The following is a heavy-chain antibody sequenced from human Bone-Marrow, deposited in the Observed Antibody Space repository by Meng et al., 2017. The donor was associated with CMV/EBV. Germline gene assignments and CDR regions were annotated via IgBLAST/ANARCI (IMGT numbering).Heavy chain of an antibody. J-gene: IGHJ4*02. CDR2: ISPSGST. V-gene: IGHV4-4*02. CDR3: MTGDL. Sequence: PSGTLILTCDVSCGSSNNDKRLNWVRQPPGKGVEWVGVISPSGSTDYNPSLKSRVTISVDKSRKQFSLKLNSVTAADTAVYYCMTGDLWGQGTLVTVSS. CDR1: CGSSNNDKR. D-gene: IGHD7-27*01.